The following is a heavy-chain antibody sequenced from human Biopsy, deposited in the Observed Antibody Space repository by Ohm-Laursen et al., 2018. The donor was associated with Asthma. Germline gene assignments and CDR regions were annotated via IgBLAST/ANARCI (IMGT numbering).Heavy chain of an antibody. D-gene: IGHD2-2*01. CDR1: GGTFSSYA. J-gene: IGHJ4*02. Sequence: SVKVSCKASGGTFSSYAISWVRQAPGQGLEWMGRIIPIFGPTNYAQKFQGRVTISADDSTSTAYMELSSLSSEDTALYYCARGPEYVRSSGALDYWGQGTLVTVSS. CDR3: ARGPEYVRSSGALDY. V-gene: IGHV1-69*13. CDR2: IIPIFGPT.